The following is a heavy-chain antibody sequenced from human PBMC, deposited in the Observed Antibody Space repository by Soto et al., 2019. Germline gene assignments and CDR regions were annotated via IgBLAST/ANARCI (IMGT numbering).Heavy chain of an antibody. CDR2: TYYRSKWYN. CDR1: GDSVSSNSAA. V-gene: IGHV6-1*01. J-gene: IGHJ4*02. Sequence: SQTLSLTCAISGDSVSSNSAAWNWIRQSPSRGLEWLGRTYYRSKWYNDYAVSVKSRITINPDTSKNQFSLQLNSVTPADTAVYYCARHGPRKYIYYDYIRALYYFDNWGQGTLVTVSS. D-gene: IGHD5-12*01. CDR3: ARHGPRKYIYYDYIRALYYFDN.